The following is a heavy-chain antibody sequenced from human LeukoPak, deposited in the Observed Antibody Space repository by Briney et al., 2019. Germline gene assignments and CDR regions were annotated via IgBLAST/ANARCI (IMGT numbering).Heavy chain of an antibody. Sequence: GSLRLSCAASGFTFSNYAMSWVRQAPGKGLEWVSAISGSGGSTYYADSVKGRFTISRDNSKNTLYLQMNSLRAEDTAVYYCAKDLRDYGDYGLDYWGQGTLVTVSS. V-gene: IGHV3-23*01. J-gene: IGHJ4*02. CDR3: AKDLRDYGDYGLDY. D-gene: IGHD4-17*01. CDR2: ISGSGGST. CDR1: GFTFSNYA.